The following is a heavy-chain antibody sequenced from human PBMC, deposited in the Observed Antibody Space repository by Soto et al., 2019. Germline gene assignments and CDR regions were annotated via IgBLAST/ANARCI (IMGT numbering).Heavy chain of an antibody. V-gene: IGHV4-34*12. CDR1: GGSFSGYY. D-gene: IGHD4-17*01. CDR2: VFHPGIA. Sequence: PSETLSLTCAVYGGSFSGYYWGWVRQPPGKGLEWIGEVFHPGIAKYNPSLESRVTMSMDESRNQLSLEIRSMTAADTAVYYCARDVYYGGFSLGYWGHGILVTVSS. CDR3: ARDVYYGGFSLGY. J-gene: IGHJ4*01.